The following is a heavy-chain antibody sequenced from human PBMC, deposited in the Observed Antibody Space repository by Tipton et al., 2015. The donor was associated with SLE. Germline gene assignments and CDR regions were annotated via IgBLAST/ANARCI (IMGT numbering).Heavy chain of an antibody. D-gene: IGHD2-2*01. CDR3: ARGRTYQSRSFDY. J-gene: IGHJ4*02. CDR1: GYSISSGYY. Sequence: TLSLTCAVSGYSISSGYYWGWIRQPPGKGLERIGSIYRSGSTYYNPSLKSRVTISVDTSKNQFSLKLSSVTAADTAVYYCARGRTYQSRSFDYWGQGTLVTVSS. V-gene: IGHV4-38-2*01. CDR2: IYRSGST.